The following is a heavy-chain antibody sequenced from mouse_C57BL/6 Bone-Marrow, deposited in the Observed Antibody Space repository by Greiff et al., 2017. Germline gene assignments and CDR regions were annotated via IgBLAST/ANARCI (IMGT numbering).Heavy chain of an antibody. CDR3: AISIYYDYDGFAY. CDR2: ISSGSSTI. CDR1: GFTFSDYG. V-gene: IGHV5-17*01. J-gene: IGHJ3*01. Sequence: EVKLMDSGGGLVKPGGSLKLSCAASGFTFSDYGMHWVRQAPEKGLEWVAYISSGSSTIYYADTVKGRFTISRDNAKNTLFLQMTSLRSEDTAMYYCAISIYYDYDGFAYWGQGTLVTVSA. D-gene: IGHD2-4*01.